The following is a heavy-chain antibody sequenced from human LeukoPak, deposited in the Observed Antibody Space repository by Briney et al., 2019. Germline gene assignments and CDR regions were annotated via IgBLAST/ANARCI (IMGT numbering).Heavy chain of an antibody. V-gene: IGHV3-23*01. Sequence: PGGSLRLSCAASGFTFSSYAMSWVRQAPRKGLEWVSAICGSGGGTYYADSAKGRVTISRDNSKNTLYLQMNSLKAEGTAVYYFTKSGSSGYGGHDDYWGQGTLVTVSS. D-gene: IGHD6-13*01. J-gene: IGHJ4*02. CDR2: ICGSGGGT. CDR3: TKSGSSGYGGHDDY. CDR1: GFTFSSYA.